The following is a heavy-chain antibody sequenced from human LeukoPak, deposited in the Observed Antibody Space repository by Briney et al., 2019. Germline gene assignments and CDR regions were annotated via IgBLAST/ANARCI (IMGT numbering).Heavy chain of an antibody. V-gene: IGHV5-51*01. CDR1: GYSFTSYW. Sequence: GESLKISCKGSGYSFTSYWIGCVRQMPGKDLEWMGIIYPGDSDTRYSPSFQGQVTISADKSISTAYLQWSSLKASDTAMYYCARPHSVQQPYFEYWGQGTLVTVSS. CDR3: ARPHSVQQPYFEY. CDR2: IYPGDSDT. J-gene: IGHJ4*02. D-gene: IGHD6-13*01.